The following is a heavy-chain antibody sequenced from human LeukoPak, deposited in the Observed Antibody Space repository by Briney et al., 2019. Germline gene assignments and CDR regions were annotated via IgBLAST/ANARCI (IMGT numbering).Heavy chain of an antibody. V-gene: IGHV1-18*01. CDR3: ARDLPRVGAIMFDY. D-gene: IGHD1-26*01. CDR1: GYTFTSYG. CDR2: ISAYNGNT. Sequence: GASVKVSCKASGYTFTSYGISWVRQAPGQGLEWMGWISAYNGNTNYAQKLQGRVTMTTDTSTSTAYVELRSLRSDDTAVYYCARDLPRVGAIMFDYWGQGTLVTVSS. J-gene: IGHJ4*02.